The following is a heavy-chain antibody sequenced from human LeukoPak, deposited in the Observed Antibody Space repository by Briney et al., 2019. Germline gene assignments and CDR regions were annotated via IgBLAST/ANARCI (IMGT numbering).Heavy chain of an antibody. CDR1: GGSFSGYY. D-gene: IGHD1-14*01. CDR3: ARDLSLTFYFDY. J-gene: IGHJ4*02. CDR2: IYYSGST. Sequence: SETLSLTCAVYGGSFSGYYWSWIRQPPGKGLEWIGTIYYSGSTYYNPSLKSRVTISVDTSKNQFSLRLSSVTAADTAVYYCARDLSLTFYFDYWGQGALVTVSS. V-gene: IGHV4-34*01.